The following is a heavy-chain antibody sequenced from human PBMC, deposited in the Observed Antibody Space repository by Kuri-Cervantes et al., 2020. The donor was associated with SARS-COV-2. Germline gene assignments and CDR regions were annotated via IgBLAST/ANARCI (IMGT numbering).Heavy chain of an antibody. J-gene: IGHJ6*02. CDR2: IYRGGTT. V-gene: IGHV3-53*01. D-gene: IGHD3-3*01. Sequence: GGSLRLSCAVSGFTVSRNYMSLVRQAPGKGLEWVSIIYRGGTTYYADSVKGRFTISRDISKDTVYLQMDTLRAEDTAVYYCARHRDFWNDGMDVWGQGTTVTVSS. CDR1: GFTVSRNY. CDR3: ARHRDFWNDGMDV.